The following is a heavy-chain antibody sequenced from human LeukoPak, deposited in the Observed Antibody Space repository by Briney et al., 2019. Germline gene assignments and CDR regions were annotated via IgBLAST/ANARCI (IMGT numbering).Heavy chain of an antibody. CDR3: ARECSSTTCYTRSFDP. J-gene: IGHJ5*02. V-gene: IGHV4-38-2*02. D-gene: IGHD2-2*02. CDR2: LYHSGST. CDR1: GYSISSGYY. Sequence: PSETLSLTCIVSGYSISSGYYWGWIRQPPGKGPEWIGNLYHSGSTYYNPSLRSRATISGDTSKNQFSLSLSSVTAADTAVYYCARECSSTTCYTRSFDPWGQGTLVTVSS.